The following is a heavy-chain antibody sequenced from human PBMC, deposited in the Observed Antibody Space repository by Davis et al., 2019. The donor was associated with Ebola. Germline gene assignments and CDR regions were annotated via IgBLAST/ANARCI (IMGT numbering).Heavy chain of an antibody. CDR3: AKKRHCSGGSCYLYYYYYGMDV. V-gene: IGHV3-23*01. J-gene: IGHJ6*04. CDR1: GFTFSSYA. Sequence: PGGSLRLSCAASGFTFSSYAMSWVRQAPGKGLEWVSVISGSGGSTYYADSVKGRFTISRDNSKNTLYLQMNSLRAEDTAVYYCAKKRHCSGGSCYLYYYYYGMDVWGKGTTVTVSS. CDR2: ISGSGGST. D-gene: IGHD2-15*01.